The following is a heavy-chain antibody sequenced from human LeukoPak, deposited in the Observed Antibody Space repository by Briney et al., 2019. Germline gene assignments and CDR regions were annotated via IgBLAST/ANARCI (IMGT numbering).Heavy chain of an antibody. Sequence: SETLSLTCTVSGGSISSYYWSWIRQPPGKGLEWIGEINHSGSTNYNPSLKSRVTISVDTSKNQFSLKLSSVTAADTAVYYCARRDCSSTSCYSRVSPNYYYGMDVWGQGTTVAVSS. CDR3: ARRDCSSTSCYSRVSPNYYYGMDV. J-gene: IGHJ6*02. V-gene: IGHV4-34*01. CDR2: INHSGST. D-gene: IGHD2-2*02. CDR1: GGSISSYY.